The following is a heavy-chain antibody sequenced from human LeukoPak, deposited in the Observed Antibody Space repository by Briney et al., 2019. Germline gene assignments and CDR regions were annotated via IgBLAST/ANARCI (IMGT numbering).Heavy chain of an antibody. CDR3: ARLKVGSWGYYFHDF. D-gene: IGHD1-26*01. CDR2: VYYTGST. Sequence: SDTLSLTCSDCGVSLCGGAWSWLRQPPGKELASYWYVYYTGSTSYSPSLKTRVTISLDSSKNQFSLSLSSLTAADTAVYYCARLKVGSWGYYFHDFWGQGTLVTVSS. V-gene: IGHV4-59*08. CDR1: GVSLCGGA. J-gene: IGHJ4*02.